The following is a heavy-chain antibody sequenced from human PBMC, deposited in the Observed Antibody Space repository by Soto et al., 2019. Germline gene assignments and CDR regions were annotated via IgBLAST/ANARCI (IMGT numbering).Heavy chain of an antibody. CDR3: AGFSRRSGDYYYYKREV. CDR1: GGSISSYY. J-gene: IGHJ6*03. V-gene: IGHV4-59*12. Sequence: SETLSLTSTVSGGSISSYYWSWIRQPPGKGLEWIGYIYYSGSTNYNPSLKSRVTISVDTSKNQFSLKLSSVTAADTAVYYCAGFSRRSGDYYYYKREVGGKGTRVTVSS. D-gene: IGHD6-25*01. CDR2: IYYSGST.